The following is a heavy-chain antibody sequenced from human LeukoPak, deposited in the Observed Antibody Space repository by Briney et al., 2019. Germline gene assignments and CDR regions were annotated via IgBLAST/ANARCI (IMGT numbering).Heavy chain of an antibody. D-gene: IGHD3-16*01. Sequence: GGSLRLSCAASGFTFSSYWMSWVRQAPGKGLEWVSFIYSGGGTYYADSAKDRCTISRDNSKNTLYLQMNSLRAEDTAVYYCASHSGGYWGQGTLVTVSS. V-gene: IGHV3-66*04. CDR3: ASHSGGY. CDR1: GFTFSSYW. J-gene: IGHJ4*02. CDR2: IYSGGGT.